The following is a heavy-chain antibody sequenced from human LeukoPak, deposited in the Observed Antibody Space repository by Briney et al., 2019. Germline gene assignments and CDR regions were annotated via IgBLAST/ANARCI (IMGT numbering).Heavy chain of an antibody. V-gene: IGHV4-4*02. Sequence: PSGTPSLTCGVSGGSITNTNYWTWVRQPPGKGLEWIGEVNLQGSTNYNPSLMGRVAIAVDTSENHISLQLTSVTAADTAVYYCAREGGPYRPLDYSGQGTLVTVSS. J-gene: IGHJ4*02. CDR3: AREGGPYRPLDY. CDR1: GGSITNTNY. CDR2: VNLQGST.